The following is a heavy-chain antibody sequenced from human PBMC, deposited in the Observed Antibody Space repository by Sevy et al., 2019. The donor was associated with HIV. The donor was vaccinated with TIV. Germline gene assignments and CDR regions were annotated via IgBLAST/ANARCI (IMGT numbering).Heavy chain of an antibody. CDR3: ARDFAVVVAATSGGFDY. J-gene: IGHJ4*02. V-gene: IGHV3-7*01. Sequence: GGSLRLSCAASGFTISSYWMSWVRQAPGKGLEWVANIKQDGSEQYYVDSVKGRFTISRDNAKNSLYLQMNSLRAEDTAVYYCARDFAVVVAATSGGFDYWGQGTLVTVSS. D-gene: IGHD2-15*01. CDR2: IKQDGSEQ. CDR1: GFTISSYW.